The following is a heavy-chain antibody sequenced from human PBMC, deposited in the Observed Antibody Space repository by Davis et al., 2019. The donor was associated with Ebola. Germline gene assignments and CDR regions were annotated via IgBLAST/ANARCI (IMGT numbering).Heavy chain of an antibody. J-gene: IGHJ3*01. CDR1: GYTFTSSG. Sequence: AASVKVSCKASGYTFTSSGISWVRQAPGQGLEWMGWISVYNGNTNYAQNLQDRVTMTRDTSMNTAYMELSSLRSEDTAVYYCARRRWSSSGCIFSWGQGTMVTVSS. CDR3: ARRRWSSSGCIFS. D-gene: IGHD3-22*01. CDR2: ISVYNGNT. V-gene: IGHV1-18*01.